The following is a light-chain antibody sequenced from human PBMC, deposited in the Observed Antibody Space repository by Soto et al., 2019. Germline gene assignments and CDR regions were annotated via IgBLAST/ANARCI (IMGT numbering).Light chain of an antibody. Sequence: DIQMTQSPSTLSASVGDRVTITCLAGQSISSYLNWYQQKPGKAPKLLIYAASSLQTGVPSRFSGSGYGTEFTLTISSLQPDDVATYYCQQYSDHWTFGQGTKVDIK. CDR2: AAS. CDR1: QSISSY. CDR3: QQYSDHWT. J-gene: IGKJ1*01. V-gene: IGKV1-39*01.